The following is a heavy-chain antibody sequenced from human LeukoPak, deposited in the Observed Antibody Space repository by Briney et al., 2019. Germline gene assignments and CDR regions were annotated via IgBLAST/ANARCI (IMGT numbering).Heavy chain of an antibody. V-gene: IGHV3-30-3*01. CDR2: ISYDGSNK. CDR1: GFAFSSYA. CDR3: ARDAGSGYYLYFDY. Sequence: GGSLRLSCAASGFAFSSYAMHWVRQAPGEGVEWVAVISYDGSNKYYADSVKGRFTISRDNSKNTLYLQMNSLRAEDTAVYYCARDAGSGYYLYFDYWGQGTLVTVSS. D-gene: IGHD3-3*01. J-gene: IGHJ4*02.